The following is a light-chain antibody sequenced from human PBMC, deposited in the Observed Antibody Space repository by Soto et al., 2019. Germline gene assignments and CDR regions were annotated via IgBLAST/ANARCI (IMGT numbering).Light chain of an antibody. CDR2: RAS. CDR3: LQYDSSPRT. Sequence: ENVLTQSPDPLSLSPGERATLSCRSSQVFSTSHLAWYQLQPGQAPRLIIYRASTRAAGIPDRFSGSWSGTDFTLTISRLEPEDVAVYFCLQYDSSPRTFGQGTKVDIK. CDR1: QVFSTSH. J-gene: IGKJ1*01. V-gene: IGKV3-20*01.